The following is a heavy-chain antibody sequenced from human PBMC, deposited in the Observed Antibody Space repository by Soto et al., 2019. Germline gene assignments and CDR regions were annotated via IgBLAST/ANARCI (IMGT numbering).Heavy chain of an antibody. CDR3: ARDGLDYYYYYGMDV. Sequence: PSETLSLTCTVSGGSISSGDYYWSWIRQPPGQGLEWIGYIYYSGSTYYNPSLKSRVTISVDTSKNQFSLKLSSVTAADTAVYYCARDGLDYYYYYGMDVWGQGTTVTVSS. V-gene: IGHV4-30-4*01. CDR1: GGSISSGDYY. D-gene: IGHD6-19*01. CDR2: IYYSGST. J-gene: IGHJ6*02.